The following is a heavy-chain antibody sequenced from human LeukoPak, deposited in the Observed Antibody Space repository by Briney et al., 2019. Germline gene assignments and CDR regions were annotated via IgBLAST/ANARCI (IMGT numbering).Heavy chain of an antibody. CDR2: IIPILGIA. J-gene: IGHJ4*02. CDR3: ATPYSGSYRTDY. D-gene: IGHD1-26*01. V-gene: IGHV1-69*04. CDR1: GGTFSSYA. Sequence: GASVTVSCKASGGTFSSYAISWVRQAPGQGLEWMGRIIPILGIANYAQKFQGRVTITADKSTSTAYMELSSLRSEDTAVYYCATPYSGSYRTDYWGQGTLVTVSS.